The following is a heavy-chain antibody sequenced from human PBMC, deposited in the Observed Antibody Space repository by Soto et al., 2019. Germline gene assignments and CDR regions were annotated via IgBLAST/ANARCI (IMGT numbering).Heavy chain of an antibody. V-gene: IGHV3-23*01. CDR3: ANGRFLEWLLPDNWFDP. CDR2: ISGSGGST. J-gene: IGHJ5*02. CDR1: GFTFSNYG. Sequence: PGGSLRLSCAASGFTFSNYGMSWVRQAPGKGLEWVSSISGSGGSTYYADSVKGRFTISRDNSKNMLYLQMNSLRDEDTAVYYCANGRFLEWLLPDNWFDPWGQGTLVTVSS. D-gene: IGHD3-3*01.